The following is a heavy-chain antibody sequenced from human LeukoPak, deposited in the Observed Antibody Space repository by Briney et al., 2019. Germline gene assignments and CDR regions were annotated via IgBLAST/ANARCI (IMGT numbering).Heavy chain of an antibody. J-gene: IGHJ4*02. CDR3: ARGGITMIVVKGDY. CDR1: GLTFSSYS. V-gene: IGHV3-21*01. Sequence: GGSLRLSCAASGLTFSSYSMNWVRQAPGKGLEWVSSISSSSSYIYYADSVKGRFTISRDNAKNSLYLQMNSLRAEDTAVHYCARGGITMIVVKGDYWGQGTLVTVSS. CDR2: ISSSSSYI. D-gene: IGHD3-22*01.